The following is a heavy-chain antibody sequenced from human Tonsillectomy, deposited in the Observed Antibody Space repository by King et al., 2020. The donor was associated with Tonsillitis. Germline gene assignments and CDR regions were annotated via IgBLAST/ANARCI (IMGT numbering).Heavy chain of an antibody. CDR3: TTVGAAAGTASYYYYYGMDV. Sequence: VQLVESGGGLVKPGGSLRLSCAASGFTFSNAWMSWVRQAPGKGLEWVGRIKSKTDGGTTDYAAPVKGRFTISRDDSKNTLYLQMNSLKTEDTDVYYCTTVGAAAGTASYYYYYGMDVWGQGTTVTVSS. V-gene: IGHV3-15*01. CDR1: GFTFSNAW. J-gene: IGHJ6*02. D-gene: IGHD6-13*01. CDR2: IKSKTDGGTT.